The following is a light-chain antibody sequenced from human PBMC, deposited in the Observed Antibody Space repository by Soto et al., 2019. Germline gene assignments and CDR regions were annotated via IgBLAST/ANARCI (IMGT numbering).Light chain of an antibody. CDR3: SLYVGNNNLV. Sequence: QSALTQPPSASGSPGQSVTVSYTGTSSDIGDYNYVSWYQQHPGKAPKLMIYEVSKRPSGVPDRFSGSKSGNTASLTVSGLQADDDADYYCSLYVGNNNLVFGGGTKLTVL. CDR2: EVS. CDR1: SSDIGDYNY. J-gene: IGLJ2*01. V-gene: IGLV2-8*01.